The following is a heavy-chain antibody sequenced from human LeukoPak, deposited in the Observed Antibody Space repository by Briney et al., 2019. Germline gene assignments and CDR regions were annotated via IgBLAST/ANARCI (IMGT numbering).Heavy chain of an antibody. CDR3: VRWRGLWSGYYEDYYYYMDV. CDR1: GYTFTSYD. Sequence: ASVKVSCKASGYTFTSYDINWVRQATGQGLEWMGWMNPNSGNTGYAQKFQGRVTMTRNTSISTAYMELSSLRSEDTAVYYCVRWRGLWSGYYEDYYYYMDVWGKGTTVTVSS. J-gene: IGHJ6*03. V-gene: IGHV1-8*01. D-gene: IGHD3-3*01. CDR2: MNPNSGNT.